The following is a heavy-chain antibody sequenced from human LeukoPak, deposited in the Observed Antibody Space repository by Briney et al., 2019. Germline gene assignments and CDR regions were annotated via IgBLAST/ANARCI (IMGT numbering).Heavy chain of an antibody. V-gene: IGHV3-30*02. CDR3: AKDRDIVTTSYMDV. CDR2: IRYDGNNQ. Sequence: PGGSLRLSCAASGFIFSDYGMHWVRQAPGKGLEWVAFIRYDGNNQYYADSVKGRFTISRDNSQNTLYLQMNSLRPEDTAVYYCAKDRDIVTTSYMDVWGRGTTVTISS. CDR1: GFIFSDYG. J-gene: IGHJ6*03. D-gene: IGHD5-12*01.